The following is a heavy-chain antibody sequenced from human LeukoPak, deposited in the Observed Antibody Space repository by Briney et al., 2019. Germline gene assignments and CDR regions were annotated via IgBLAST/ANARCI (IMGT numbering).Heavy chain of an antibody. CDR1: GFTFSSYS. J-gene: IGHJ4*02. D-gene: IGHD2-15*01. Sequence: GGSLRLSCAASGFTFSSYSMNWVRQAPGKGLEWVSSISSSSSYIYYADSVKGRFTISRDNAKNSLYLQMNSLRAEDTAVYYCARGRYCSGGSCYSLDYWGQGTLVTVSS. CDR3: ARGRYCSGGSCYSLDY. CDR2: ISSSSSYI. V-gene: IGHV3-21*01.